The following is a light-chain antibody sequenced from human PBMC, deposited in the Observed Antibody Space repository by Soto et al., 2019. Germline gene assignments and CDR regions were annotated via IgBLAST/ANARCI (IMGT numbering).Light chain of an antibody. CDR3: QQSYSTPYT. CDR2: TAA. V-gene: IGKV1-39*01. Sequence: IQMTQSPSSLSASVGDRVTITCRASQRITTCLNWYQQKPGKAPKLLSSTAATLQGGVPSRFSGSGSGTDFTLTITTLQPEDFATYFCQQSYSTPYTFGQGTKLEIK. CDR1: QRITTC. J-gene: IGKJ2*01.